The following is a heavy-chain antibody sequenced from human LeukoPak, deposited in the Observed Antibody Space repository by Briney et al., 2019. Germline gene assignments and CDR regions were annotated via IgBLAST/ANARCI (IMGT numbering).Heavy chain of an antibody. CDR1: GFMFSRYA. CDR2: ISGDGINT. CDR3: AKDYGLGGGSCFDF. Sequence: GGSLRLSCAASGFMFSRYAMSWLRQAPGKGLECVSAISGDGINTYYADSVRGRFTISKDISKSTLYLQMNSLRAEDTAVYYCAKDYGLGGGSCFDFWGQGTLVTASS. J-gene: IGHJ4*02. D-gene: IGHD2-15*01. V-gene: IGHV3-23*01.